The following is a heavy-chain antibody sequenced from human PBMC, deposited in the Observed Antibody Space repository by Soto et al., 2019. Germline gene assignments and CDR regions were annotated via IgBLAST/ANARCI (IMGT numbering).Heavy chain of an antibody. Sequence: ASVKVSCKASGYTFSGFYMHWVRQAPGQGLEWMGWINPNSGGTKSAEKFQGRVTMTRDTSISAAYMELSRLRSDDTAVYYCARRKGDYYDSSGYHYYFDYWGQGTLVTVSS. CDR1: GYTFSGFY. CDR3: ARRKGDYYDSSGYHYYFDY. CDR2: INPNSGGT. D-gene: IGHD3-22*01. J-gene: IGHJ4*02. V-gene: IGHV1-2*02.